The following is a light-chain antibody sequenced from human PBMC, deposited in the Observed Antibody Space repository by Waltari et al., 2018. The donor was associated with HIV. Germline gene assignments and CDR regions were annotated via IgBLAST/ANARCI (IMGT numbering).Light chain of an antibody. CDR1: TGAVTSGLY. V-gene: IGLV7-43*01. J-gene: IGLJ3*02. CDR2: STT. CDR3: LLYYNGVRV. Sequence: QTVVTQEPSLTVSPGGTVTLTCASSTGAVTSGLYPNWFQQKPVKVPRALIYSTTNKPSCTPAQCAGSLLGGKAALTLSGVQPEDEAEYYCLLYYNGVRVFGGGTKLTVL.